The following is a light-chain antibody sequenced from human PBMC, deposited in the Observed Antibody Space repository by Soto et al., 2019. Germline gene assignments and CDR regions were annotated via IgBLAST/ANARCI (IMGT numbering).Light chain of an antibody. CDR3: QQRRDWPLT. J-gene: IGKJ4*01. V-gene: IGKV3-11*01. CDR2: DAS. CDR1: QSASSY. Sequence: PGERATISCRASQSASSYLAWYQQKPAQTPRLLISDASNRATGIPARFSGSGSGTDFTLTVSSLEPEDFAVYYCQQRRDWPLTCGGGTKVEI.